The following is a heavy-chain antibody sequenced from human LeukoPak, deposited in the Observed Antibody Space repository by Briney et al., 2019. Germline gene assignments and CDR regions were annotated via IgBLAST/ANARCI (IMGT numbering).Heavy chain of an antibody. CDR2: INHSGST. CDR3: ARDGEVLSSSWFWFDP. CDR1: GGSFSGYY. J-gene: IGHJ5*02. D-gene: IGHD6-13*01. Sequence: PSETLSLTCAVYGGSFSGYYWSWIRQPPGKGLEWIGEINHSGSTNYNPSLKSRVTISVDTSKNQFSLKLSSVTAADTAVYYCARDGEVLSSSWFWFDPWGQGTLVTVSS. V-gene: IGHV4-34*01.